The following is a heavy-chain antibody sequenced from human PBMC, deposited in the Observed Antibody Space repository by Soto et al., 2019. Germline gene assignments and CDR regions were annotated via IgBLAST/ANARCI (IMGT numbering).Heavy chain of an antibody. D-gene: IGHD3-9*01. J-gene: IGHJ6*02. V-gene: IGHV4-31*03. CDR3: ARDGYDILTGGRYGMDV. Sequence: QVQLQESGPGLVKPSQTLSLTCTVSGGSISSGGYYWRWIRQHPGKGLEWIGYIYYSGSTYYNPSLKSRVTISVDTSKNQFSLKLSSVTAADTAVYYCARDGYDILTGGRYGMDVWGQGTTVTVSS. CDR2: IYYSGST. CDR1: GGSISSGGYY.